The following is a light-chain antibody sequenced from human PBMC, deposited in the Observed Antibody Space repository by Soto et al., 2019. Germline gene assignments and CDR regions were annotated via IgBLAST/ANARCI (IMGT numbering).Light chain of an antibody. CDR3: SAYTSSSTYV. V-gene: IGLV2-14*01. CDR1: SSDVGGYNY. Sequence: QSVLTQPASVSGSPGQSITISCTGTSSDVGGYNYVSWYQQYPGKVPKLMIYDVSYRPSGVSNRFSGSKSGNTASLTISGLQAEDEADYYCSAYTSSSTYVFRTGTKLNV. J-gene: IGLJ1*01. CDR2: DVS.